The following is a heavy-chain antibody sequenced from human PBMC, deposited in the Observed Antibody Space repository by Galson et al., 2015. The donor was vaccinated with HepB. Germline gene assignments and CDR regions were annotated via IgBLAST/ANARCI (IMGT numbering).Heavy chain of an antibody. CDR3: ANSDSSGYYYTNWFDP. V-gene: IGHV5-10-1*01. CDR1: GYGFTSYW. D-gene: IGHD3-22*01. CDR2: IDPSDSYT. Sequence: QSGAEVKKPGESLRISCKGSGYGFTSYWISWVRQMPGKGLEWMGRIDPSDSYTNYSPSFQGHVTISADKSISTAYLQWSSLKASDTAMYYCANSDSSGYYYTNWFDPWGQGTPVTVSS. J-gene: IGHJ5*02.